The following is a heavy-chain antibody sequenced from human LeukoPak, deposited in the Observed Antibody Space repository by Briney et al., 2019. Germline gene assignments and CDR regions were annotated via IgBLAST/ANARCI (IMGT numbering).Heavy chain of an antibody. CDR2: INESGST. CDR3: ASRIGRYLYYFGMDV. D-gene: IGHD1-26*01. Sequence: SETLSHTCAVSGGPFSHYYWTWIRQPPGKGLEWIGEINESGSTNYDPSLKSRVTISVDTSKNHFSLNLTSVTAADTAVCYCASRIGRYLYYFGMDVWGQGTTVTVSS. J-gene: IGHJ6*02. V-gene: IGHV4-34*01. CDR1: GGPFSHYY.